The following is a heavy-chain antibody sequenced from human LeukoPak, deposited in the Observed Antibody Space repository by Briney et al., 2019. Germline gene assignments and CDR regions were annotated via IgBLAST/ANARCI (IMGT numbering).Heavy chain of an antibody. CDR1: GFTFSSYE. CDR2: ISSSGTTI. J-gene: IGHJ5*02. CDR3: ARVGVVVAATGNLWFDP. D-gene: IGHD2-15*01. V-gene: IGHV3-48*03. Sequence: PGGSLRLSCAASGFTFSSYEMNWVRQAPGKGLEGVSYISSSGTTIYYADPVKGRFTISRDNAKNSLYLQMNSLRAEDTAVYYCARVGVVVAATGNLWFDPWGQGTLVTVSS.